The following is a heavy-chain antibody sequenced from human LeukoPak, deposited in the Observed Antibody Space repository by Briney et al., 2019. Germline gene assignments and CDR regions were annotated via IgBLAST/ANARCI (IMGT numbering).Heavy chain of an antibody. CDR3: ARASHYDSSGYYFGY. CDR1: GFTFSSYS. CDR2: ISYDGSNK. D-gene: IGHD3-22*01. V-gene: IGHV3-30*03. J-gene: IGHJ4*02. Sequence: GGSLRLSCAASGFTFSSYSIHWVRQAPGKGLEWVAVISYDGSNKYYADSVKGRFTISRDNAKNSLYLQMNSLRAEDTALYYCARASHYDSSGYYFGYWGEGTLVTVSS.